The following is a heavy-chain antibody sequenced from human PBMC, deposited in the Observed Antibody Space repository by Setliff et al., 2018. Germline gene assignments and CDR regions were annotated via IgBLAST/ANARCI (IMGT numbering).Heavy chain of an antibody. CDR1: GGSFSGYY. J-gene: IGHJ4*02. Sequence: ETLSLTCAVYGGSFSGYYWSWVRQAPGKGLEWVANIKQDGSEKYYVDSVKGRFTISRDNAKNSLFLQMNSLRAEDTAIYYCAPERVLNWGQGTLVTVSS. V-gene: IGHV3-7*01. CDR2: IKQDGSEK. CDR3: APERVLN.